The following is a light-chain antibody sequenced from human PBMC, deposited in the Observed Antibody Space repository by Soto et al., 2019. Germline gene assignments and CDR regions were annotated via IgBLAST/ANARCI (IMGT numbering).Light chain of an antibody. CDR2: EVS. Sequence: QSALTQPASVSASPGQSITISCAGTSSDVGGYHYVSWYQQYPGKAPKLVIYEVSNRPSGVSNRFSGSKSANTASLTISGLQAEDEAEYYCNSYTSSSTWVFGGGTKLTVL. CDR3: NSYTSSSTWV. CDR1: SSDVGGYHY. J-gene: IGLJ3*02. V-gene: IGLV2-14*01.